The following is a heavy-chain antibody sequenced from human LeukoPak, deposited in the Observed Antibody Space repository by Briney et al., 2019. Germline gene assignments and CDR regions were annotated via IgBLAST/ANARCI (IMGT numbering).Heavy chain of an antibody. J-gene: IGHJ6*02. V-gene: IGHV4-39*01. CDR2: IYYSGST. CDR1: GGSISSSSYY. D-gene: IGHD3-22*01. Sequence: PSETLSLTCTVSGGSISSSSYYWGWIRQPPGKGLEWIGSIYYSGSTYYNPSLKSRVTISVDTSKNQFSLKLSSVTAADTAVYYCARHPPTNYYDSSGYYGMDVWGQGTTVTVSS. CDR3: ARHPPTNYYDSSGYYGMDV.